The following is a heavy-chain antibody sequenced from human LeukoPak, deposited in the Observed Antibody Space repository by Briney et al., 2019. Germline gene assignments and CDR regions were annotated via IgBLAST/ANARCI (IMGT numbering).Heavy chain of an antibody. CDR3: ARGTTVTNIVVVPAAFDY. CDR1: GYTFTGYY. J-gene: IGHJ4*02. CDR2: INPNSGGT. D-gene: IGHD2-2*01. V-gene: IGHV1-2*02. Sequence: ASVKVSCKASGYTFTGYYMHWVRQAPGQGLEWMGWINPNSGGTNYAQEFQGRVTMTRDTSISTAYMGLSRLRSDDTAVYYCARGTTVTNIVVVPAAFDYWGQGTLVTVSS.